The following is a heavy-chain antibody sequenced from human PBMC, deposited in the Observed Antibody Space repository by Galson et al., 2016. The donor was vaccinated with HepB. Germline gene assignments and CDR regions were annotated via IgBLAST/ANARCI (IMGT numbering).Heavy chain of an antibody. CDR3: AKDRSGAFDL. J-gene: IGHJ3*01. Sequence: SLRLSCAASGFTFTSFGMHWVRQAPGKGLERVALMSYDGSTTFYGDSVKGRFTISRDNSKNTLYLQMSSLRVDDTALYYCAKDRSGAFDLWGQGTMVTVSS. V-gene: IGHV3-30*18. CDR1: GFTFTSFG. D-gene: IGHD3-10*01. CDR2: MSYDGSTT.